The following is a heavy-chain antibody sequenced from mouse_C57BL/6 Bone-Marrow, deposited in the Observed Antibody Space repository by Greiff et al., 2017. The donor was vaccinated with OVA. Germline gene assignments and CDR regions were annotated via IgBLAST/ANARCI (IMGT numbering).Heavy chain of an antibody. CDR3: ARMGSNYSAY. CDR2: IYPGDGDT. J-gene: IGHJ3*01. CDR1: GYAFSSSW. D-gene: IGHD2-5*01. V-gene: IGHV1-82*01. Sequence: QVQLQQSGPELVKPGASVKISCKASGYAFSSSWMNWVKQRPGKGLEWIGRIYPGDGDTNYNGKFKGKATLTADKTSSTAYMQLSSLTSEDSAVYFCARMGSNYSAYWGQGTLVTVSA.